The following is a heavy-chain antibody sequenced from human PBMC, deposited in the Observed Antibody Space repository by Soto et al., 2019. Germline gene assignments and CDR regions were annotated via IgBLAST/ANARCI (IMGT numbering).Heavy chain of an antibody. CDR3: AAAGATYYDFWSGYSRVPYGMDV. D-gene: IGHD3-3*01. CDR2: IVVGSGNT. CDR1: GFTFTSSA. V-gene: IGHV1-58*01. J-gene: IGHJ6*02. Sequence: SVKVSCKASGFTFTSSAVQWVRQARGQRLEWIGWIVVGSGNTNYAQKFQERVTITRDMSTSTAYMELSSLRSEDTAVYYCAAAGATYYDFWSGYSRVPYGMDVWGQGTTVTVSS.